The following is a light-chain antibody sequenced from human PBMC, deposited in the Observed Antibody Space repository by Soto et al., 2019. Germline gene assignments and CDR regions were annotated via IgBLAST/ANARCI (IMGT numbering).Light chain of an antibody. Sequence: QSVLTQPPSASGSPGQSVAISCTGTSSDVGGYNYVSWYQQHPGKAPKLMIYELNKRPSGVPDRFSGSKSGNTASLTVSGLQAEDEADYYCSSYTSSSTPYVFGTGTKVTVL. CDR1: SSDVGGYNY. CDR2: ELN. V-gene: IGLV2-8*01. CDR3: SSYTSSSTPYV. J-gene: IGLJ1*01.